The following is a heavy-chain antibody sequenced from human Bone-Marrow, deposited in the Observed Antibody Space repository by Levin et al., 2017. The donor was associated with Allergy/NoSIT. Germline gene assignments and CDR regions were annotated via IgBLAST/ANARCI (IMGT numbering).Heavy chain of an antibody. J-gene: IGHJ3*02. CDR2: IYYSGST. Sequence: SETLSLTCTVSGGSVSSGSYYWSWIRQPPGKGLEWIGYIYYSGSTNYNPSLKSRVTISVDTSKNQFSLKLSSVTAADTAVYYCARDAWIAAACTGGAFDSWGQGTMVTVSA. CDR3: ARDAWIAAACTGGAFDS. CDR1: GGSVSSGSYY. D-gene: IGHD6-13*01. V-gene: IGHV4-61*01.